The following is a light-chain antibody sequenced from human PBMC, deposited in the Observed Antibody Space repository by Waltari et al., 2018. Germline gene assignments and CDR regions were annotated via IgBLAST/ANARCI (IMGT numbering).Light chain of an antibody. CDR2: DAS. CDR1: QNVNSY. J-gene: IGKJ5*01. Sequence: EIVLTQSPATLSLSPGERATLSCRASQNVNSYLDWYQQKPGQAPRLLIFDASNRATGIPARFSANGSGTDFTLTISSLEPEDFAVYFCQQRRDWFTFGQGTRLDIK. V-gene: IGKV3-11*01. CDR3: QQRRDWFT.